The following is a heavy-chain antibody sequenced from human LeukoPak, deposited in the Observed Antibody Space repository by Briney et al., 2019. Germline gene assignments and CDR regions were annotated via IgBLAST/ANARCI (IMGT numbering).Heavy chain of an antibody. J-gene: IGHJ4*02. D-gene: IGHD5-12*01. V-gene: IGHV4-59*01. Sequence: PSETLSLTCGVSGGSITNTNYWTWVRQPPGKGLEWIGYISYSGTTNYNPSLKSRVTISVDTSKKQFSLKLTSATAADTAVYYCARGDDYKSTLFDYWGQGTLVTVSS. CDR1: GGSITNTNY. CDR3: ARGDDYKSTLFDY. CDR2: ISYSGTT.